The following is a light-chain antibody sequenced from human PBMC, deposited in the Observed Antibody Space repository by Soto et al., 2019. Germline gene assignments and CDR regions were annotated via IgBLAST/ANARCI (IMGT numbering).Light chain of an antibody. CDR1: QGIRND. CDR3: LQDYNYPRT. Sequence: AIPMTQSPSSLSASVGDRVTITCRASQGIRNDLGWYQQKPGKAPKLLIYATSSLQSGVPSRFSGSGSGTDFTLTISSLQPEDFATYYCLQDYNYPRTFGQGTKVEIK. V-gene: IGKV1-6*01. J-gene: IGKJ1*01. CDR2: ATS.